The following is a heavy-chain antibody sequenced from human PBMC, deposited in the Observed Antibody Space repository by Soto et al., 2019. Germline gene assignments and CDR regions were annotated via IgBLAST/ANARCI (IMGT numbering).Heavy chain of an antibody. J-gene: IGHJ4*02. CDR1: GGSFSGYY. D-gene: IGHD6-6*01. CDR2: INHSGST. V-gene: IGHV4-34*01. CDR3: ARDRSIAARTGGFDY. Sequence: SETLSLTSAVYGGSFSGYYWSWIRQPPGKGLEWIGEINHSGSTNYNPPLKSRVTISVDTSKNQFSLKLSSVTAADTAVYYCARDRSIAARTGGFDYCGQGTLVTVSS.